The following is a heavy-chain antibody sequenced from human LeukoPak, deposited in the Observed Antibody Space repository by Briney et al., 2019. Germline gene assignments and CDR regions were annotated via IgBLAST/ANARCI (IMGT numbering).Heavy chain of an antibody. CDR3: ASPIAVAGYFDY. Sequence: PSETLSLTCTVSGGSISSSSYYWGWIRQPPGKGLEWIGSIYYSGSTYYNPSLKSRVTISVDTSKNQFSPKLSSVTAADTAVYYCASPIAVAGYFDYWGQGTLVTVSS. J-gene: IGHJ4*02. CDR1: GGSISSSSYY. D-gene: IGHD6-19*01. CDR2: IYYSGST. V-gene: IGHV4-39*01.